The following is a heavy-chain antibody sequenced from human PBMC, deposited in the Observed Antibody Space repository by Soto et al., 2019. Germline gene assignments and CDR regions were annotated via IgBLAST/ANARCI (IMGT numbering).Heavy chain of an antibody. CDR3: ALDYLESSGYYSGVGY. CDR2: IRKRGNSYTT. CDR1: GFTFSDHF. D-gene: IGHD3-22*01. Sequence: EVQLVESGGGLVQPGGSLRLSCAASGFTFSDHFMDWVRQAPGKGMEWVGRIRKRGNSYTTEYVASVKGRFAISRDDSQHSLFLQINSLKTVDTAVSYCALDYLESSGYYSGVGYWGQGTLVTVSS. V-gene: IGHV3-72*01. J-gene: IGHJ4*02.